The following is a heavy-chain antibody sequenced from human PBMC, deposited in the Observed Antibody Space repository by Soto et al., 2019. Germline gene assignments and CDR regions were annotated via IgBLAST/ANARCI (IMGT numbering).Heavy chain of an antibody. Sequence: PSETLSLTCAVSGYSISSGYYWGWIRQPPGKGLEWIGSIYHSGGTYYNPSLKSRVTISVDTSKNQFSLKLSSVTAADTAVYYCARVNYYGSGSYLVYYGMDVWGQGTTVTVSS. CDR3: ARVNYYGSGSYLVYYGMDV. D-gene: IGHD3-10*01. V-gene: IGHV4-38-2*01. CDR1: GYSISSGYY. J-gene: IGHJ6*02. CDR2: IYHSGGT.